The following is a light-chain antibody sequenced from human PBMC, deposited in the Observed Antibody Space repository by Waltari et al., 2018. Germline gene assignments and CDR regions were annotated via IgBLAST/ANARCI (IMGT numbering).Light chain of an antibody. Sequence: DIQMTQSPSTLSASVGDTVSITCRASQSFKNNLAWYQQKPGKGIMVDIYKESRLESGVPSRFSGSGYGTEFILTISSLQPDDFATYYCQEYDSLPITFGGGTRMEIK. CDR1: QSFKNN. V-gene: IGKV1-5*03. J-gene: IGKJ4*01. CDR3: QEYDSLPIT. CDR2: KES.